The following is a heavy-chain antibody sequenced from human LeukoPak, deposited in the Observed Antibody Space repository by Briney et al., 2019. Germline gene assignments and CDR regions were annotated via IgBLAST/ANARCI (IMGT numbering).Heavy chain of an antibody. V-gene: IGHV1-18*01. Sequence: ASVKVSCNASVYTFTSYGISGVRQAPGQGLEWMGWISAYNGNTNDGQQLQGRVTMTTDTSTSTAYMELRSLRSDDTAVYYCARAAPWTTVVPYVDYWGQGTLVTVSS. D-gene: IGHD4-23*01. CDR3: ARAAPWTTVVPYVDY. CDR1: VYTFTSYG. CDR2: ISAYNGNT. J-gene: IGHJ4*02.